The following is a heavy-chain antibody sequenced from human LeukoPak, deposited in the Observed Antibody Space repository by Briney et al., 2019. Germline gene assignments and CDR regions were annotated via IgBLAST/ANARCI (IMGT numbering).Heavy chain of an antibody. V-gene: IGHV3-23*01. CDR2: IKGSGTST. Sequence: PGGSLRLSCTASGFSFSNYAMSWVRQAPGKGLQWVSTIKGSGTSTYYEDSVKGHFTMSRDNSKNTLYLQMNSLRAEDTAVYYCARESVDTAMAFDYWGQGTLVTVSS. CDR3: ARESVDTAMAFDY. J-gene: IGHJ4*02. CDR1: GFSFSNYA. D-gene: IGHD5-18*01.